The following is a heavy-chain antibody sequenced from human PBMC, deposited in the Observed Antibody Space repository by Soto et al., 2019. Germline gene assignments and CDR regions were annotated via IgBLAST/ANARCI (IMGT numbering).Heavy chain of an antibody. Sequence: SETLSLTCIVSGGTISSYYWSWIRQPPGRGLEWIGYIYYSGASNYNPSLKSRVTISVDTSENQFSLKLTSVTAADTALYYCARGRGIHYGLDYWGQGTLVTVSS. CDR1: GGTISSYY. CDR2: IYYSGAS. CDR3: ARGRGIHYGLDY. J-gene: IGHJ4*02. D-gene: IGHD3-10*01. V-gene: IGHV4-59*01.